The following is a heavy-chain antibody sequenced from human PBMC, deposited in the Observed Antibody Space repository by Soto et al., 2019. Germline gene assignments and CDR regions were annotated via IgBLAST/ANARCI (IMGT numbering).Heavy chain of an antibody. CDR3: AAPPNRDAYNYGY. CDR2: IVVGSGST. Sequence: QVHLVQSGPEVRKPGTSVKVSCKASGLTFSNSAVQWVRQTRGQRLEWIGWIVVGSGSTTYAQQFQERVTITRDMSTSTAYMELSSLRSEDTAVYYCAAPPNRDAYNYGYWGQGTLVTVSS. V-gene: IGHV1-58*01. CDR1: GLTFSNSA. J-gene: IGHJ4*02. D-gene: IGHD5-12*01.